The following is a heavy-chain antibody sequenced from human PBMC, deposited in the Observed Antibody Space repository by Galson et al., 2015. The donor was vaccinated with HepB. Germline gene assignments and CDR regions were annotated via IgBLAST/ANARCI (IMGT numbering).Heavy chain of an antibody. V-gene: IGHV1-3*01. Sequence: SVKVSCKASGSTFTSYAMHWMRQAPGQRLEWMGWINAGNGNTKYSQKFQGRVTITRDTSASTAYMELSSLRSEDTAVYYCASTGFTVTTRRAFDIWGQGTMVTVSS. CDR2: INAGNGNT. J-gene: IGHJ3*02. D-gene: IGHD4-17*01. CDR1: GSTFTSYA. CDR3: ASTGFTVTTRRAFDI.